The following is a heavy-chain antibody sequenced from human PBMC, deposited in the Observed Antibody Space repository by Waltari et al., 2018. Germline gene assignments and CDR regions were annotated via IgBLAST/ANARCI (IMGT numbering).Heavy chain of an antibody. J-gene: IGHJ4*02. V-gene: IGHV7-4-1*02. D-gene: IGHD1-20*01. CDR1: GYTFNRHA. Sequence: QVQLVQSGSELKQPGASVKVSCKASGYTFNRHALYWEGQAPGTGLGWTGWSNTNPGNPTYAQGFTGRFVFSLDTSVSTAYLQISSLKAEDTAVYYCARGYNWGWYYFDYWGQGTLVTVSS. CDR3: ARGYNWGWYYFDY. CDR2: SNTNPGNP.